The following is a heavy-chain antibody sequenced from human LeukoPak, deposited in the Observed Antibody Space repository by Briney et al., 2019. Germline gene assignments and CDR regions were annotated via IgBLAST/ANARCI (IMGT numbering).Heavy chain of an antibody. CDR2: IKQDGSEK. V-gene: IGHV3-7*01. CDR1: GFTFSSYW. J-gene: IGHJ4*02. Sequence: GGSLRLSCAVSGFTFSSYWMSWVRQAPGKGLESVANIKQDGSEKYYVDSVKGRFTISRDNAKSSLYLQMNSLRAEDTAVYYCARDAFSSGPDIDYWGQGTLVTVSS. D-gene: IGHD6-19*01. CDR3: ARDAFSSGPDIDY.